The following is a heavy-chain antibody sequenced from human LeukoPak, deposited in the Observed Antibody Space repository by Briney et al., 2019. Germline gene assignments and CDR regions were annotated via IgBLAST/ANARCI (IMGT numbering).Heavy chain of an antibody. V-gene: IGHV3-74*01. Sequence: GGSLRLSCAASRFTFSNHWLHWVRQAPGKGLVWVSRINGDRTSTIYADSVKGRFTISRDNAKSTVYLQMNSLRAEDTAVYYCARTGSGGDLDIWGQGTMVTVSS. D-gene: IGHD2-15*01. J-gene: IGHJ3*02. CDR3: ARTGSGGDLDI. CDR1: RFTFSNHW. CDR2: INGDRTST.